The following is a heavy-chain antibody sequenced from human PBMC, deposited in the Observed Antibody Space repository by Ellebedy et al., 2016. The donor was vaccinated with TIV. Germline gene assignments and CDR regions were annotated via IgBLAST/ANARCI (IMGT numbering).Heavy chain of an antibody. J-gene: IGHJ4*02. V-gene: IGHV1-69*10. CDR1: GGTFSSSS. D-gene: IGHD6-19*01. Sequence: SVKVSCKASGGTFSSSSITWVQQAPGQGLEWMGGITPSVGVPTYARKFQDRLTIGADTSTGTAYLEMTNLRSEDTAIYFCAREPSSHFSSGFRGYYFDVWGQGTLITVSS. CDR3: AREPSSHFSSGFRGYYFDV. CDR2: ITPSVGVP.